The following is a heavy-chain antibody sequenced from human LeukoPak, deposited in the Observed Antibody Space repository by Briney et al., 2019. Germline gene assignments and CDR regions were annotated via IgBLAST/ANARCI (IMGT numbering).Heavy chain of an antibody. CDR3: ARGGGF. CDR1: GGSFSGYY. D-gene: IGHD3-10*01. Sequence: PSETLSLTCTVYGGSFSGYYWSWIRQPPGKGLEWIGEINHSGSTNYNPSLKSRVTISVGTSKSQFSLKLSSVTAADTAVYYCARGGGFWGQGTLVTVSS. J-gene: IGHJ4*02. V-gene: IGHV4-34*01. CDR2: INHSGST.